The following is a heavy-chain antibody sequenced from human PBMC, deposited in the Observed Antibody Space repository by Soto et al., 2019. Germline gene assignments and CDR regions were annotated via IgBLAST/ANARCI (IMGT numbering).Heavy chain of an antibody. CDR3: ERAGVYYGMDV. Sequence: ASVKVSCKASGYTFTGYYMHWVRQAPGQGLEWLGWINIKSGDTAYAQSFQDWVTMTRDTSINTAYMELSRLRSDDTAVYYCERAGVYYGMDVWGQGTTVNGLL. J-gene: IGHJ6*02. CDR1: GYTFTGYY. CDR2: INIKSGDT. D-gene: IGHD3-10*01. V-gene: IGHV1-2*04.